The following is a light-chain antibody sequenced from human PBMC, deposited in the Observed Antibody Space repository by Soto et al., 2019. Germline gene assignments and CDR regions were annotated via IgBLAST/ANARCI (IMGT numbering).Light chain of an antibody. V-gene: IGLV2-14*01. CDR3: SSYTTSSTFV. Sequence: QSVLAQPASVSGSPGQSITISCTGTSSDVRRYKYVSWYQQHPGKAPKLMIYDVSNRPSGVSNRFSGSKSGNTASLTISGLQAEDEADYYCSSYTTSSTFVFGTGTQLTVL. CDR2: DVS. CDR1: SSDVRRYKY. J-gene: IGLJ1*01.